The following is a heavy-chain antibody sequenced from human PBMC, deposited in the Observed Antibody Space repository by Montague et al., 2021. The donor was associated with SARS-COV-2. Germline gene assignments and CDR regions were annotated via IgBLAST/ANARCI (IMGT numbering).Heavy chain of an antibody. CDR2: IDHSGTT. D-gene: IGHD2-21*01. J-gene: IGHJ2*01. CDR1: GGSFSDYY. CDR3: ARLNGCGIVFLVAVTRKNCYFDV. Sequence: SETLSLTCAVYGGSFSDYYWTWIRQPPGKGLEWIGEIDHSGTTNYNPSLKSRPSISVDTSKNQFSLTLNSVTAADTAVYYCARLNGCGIVFLVAVTRKNCYFDVWGRGTLVTVSS. V-gene: IGHV4-34*01.